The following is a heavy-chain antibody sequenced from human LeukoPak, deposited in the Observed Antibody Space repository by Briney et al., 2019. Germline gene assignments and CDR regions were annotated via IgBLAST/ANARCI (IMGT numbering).Heavy chain of an antibody. CDR2: IEGSGYST. CDR3: ARDRGYDFWSGYLDY. CDR1: GFTFNSYA. V-gene: IGHV3-23*01. J-gene: IGHJ4*02. D-gene: IGHD3-3*01. Sequence: GGSLRLSCAASGFTFNSYAMSWVRQAPGRGLKWVAAIEGSGYSTYYADSVKGRFTISRDNAKNSLYLQMNSLRAEDTAVYYCARDRGYDFWSGYLDYWGQGTLVTVSS.